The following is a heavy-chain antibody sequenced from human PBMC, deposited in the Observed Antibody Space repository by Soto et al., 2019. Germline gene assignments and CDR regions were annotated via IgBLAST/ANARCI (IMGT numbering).Heavy chain of an antibody. D-gene: IGHD2-2*01. CDR1: GGTFSSYT. Sequence: QVQLVQSGAEVKKPGSSVKVSCKASGGTFSSYTISWVRQAPGQGLEWMGRIIPILGIANYAQKFQGRVTTTADKATSTAYMELSSLRSEDTAVYYCAREAGYCSSTSCYGADYYYYGMDVW. V-gene: IGHV1-69*08. CDR2: IIPILGIA. CDR3: AREAGYCSSTSCYGADYYYYGMDV. J-gene: IGHJ6*01.